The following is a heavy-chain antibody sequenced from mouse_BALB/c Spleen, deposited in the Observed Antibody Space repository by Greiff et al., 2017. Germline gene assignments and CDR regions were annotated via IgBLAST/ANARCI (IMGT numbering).Heavy chain of an antibody. CDR1: GFTFTDYY. D-gene: IGHD2-4*01. CDR2: IRNKANGYTT. CDR3: ARAIYYDYFAY. J-gene: IGHJ3*01. Sequence: EVKLMESGGGLVQPGGSLRLSCATSGFTFTDYYMSWVRQPPGKALEWLGFIRNKANGYTTEYSASVKGRFTISRDNSQSILYLQMNTLRAEDSATYYCARAIYYDYFAYWGQGTLVTVSA. V-gene: IGHV7-3*02.